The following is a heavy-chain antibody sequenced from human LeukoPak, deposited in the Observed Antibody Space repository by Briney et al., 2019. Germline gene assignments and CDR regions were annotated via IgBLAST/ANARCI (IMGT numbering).Heavy chain of an antibody. CDR1: GFTFSTYL. CDR2: IKQDGSEK. J-gene: IGHJ4*02. CDR3: ARDLARNYYGSGSYFDY. Sequence: GGSLRLSCAASGFTFSTYLMSWVRQAPGKGLEWVANIKQDGSEKYYVDSVKGRFTISRDNAKNSLYLQMNSLRAEDTAVYYCARDLARNYYGSGSYFDYWGQGTLVTVSS. D-gene: IGHD3-10*01. V-gene: IGHV3-7*04.